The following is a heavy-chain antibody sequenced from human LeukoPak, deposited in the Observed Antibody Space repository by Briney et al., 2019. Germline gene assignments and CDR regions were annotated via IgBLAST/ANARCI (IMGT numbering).Heavy chain of an antibody. D-gene: IGHD1-26*01. CDR2: INQDGSEE. V-gene: IGHV3-7*01. CDR3: ARWKMELERNAFDF. Sequence: VGSLRLSCAASGFTFSTYWMSWIRQAPGNEPERVADINQDGSEEYYLQSVQGRFTVSRDNAQNAVFLQMTYLRADDTAVYYCARWKMELERNAFDFWGQGTVVTVSS. CDR1: GFTFSTYW. J-gene: IGHJ3*01.